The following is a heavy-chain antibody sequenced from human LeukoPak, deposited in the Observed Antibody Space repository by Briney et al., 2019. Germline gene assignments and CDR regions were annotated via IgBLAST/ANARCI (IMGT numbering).Heavy chain of an antibody. CDR2: ISYEGSTS. CDR3: AREVFGNYYSAYFDY. Sequence: GGSLRLSCAASGFTFSSYGMQWVRQAPGKGLEWVAVISYEGSTSYYADSVKGRFTISRDNSKNTLYLQMNGLRAEDTAVYYCAREVFGNYYSAYFDYWGKGTLFPVSS. CDR1: GFTFSSYG. V-gene: IGHV3-30*03. J-gene: IGHJ4*02. D-gene: IGHD1-26*01.